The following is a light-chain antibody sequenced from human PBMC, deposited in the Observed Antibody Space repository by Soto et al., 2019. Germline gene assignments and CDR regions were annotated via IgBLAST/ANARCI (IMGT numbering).Light chain of an antibody. Sequence: IVLTQSPGTLSLSPGERATLSCRASQSLSSNYLAWYQQKPGQAPRLLIYGASTRATGVPDRFSGSGSGTDFTLTITRLEPEDFAVYYCQQYVASPRTFGPGTKVDIK. V-gene: IGKV3-20*01. CDR1: QSLSSNY. CDR3: QQYVASPRT. J-gene: IGKJ1*01. CDR2: GAS.